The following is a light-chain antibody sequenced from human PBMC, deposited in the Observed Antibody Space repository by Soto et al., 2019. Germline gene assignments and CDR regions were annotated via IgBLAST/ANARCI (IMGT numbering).Light chain of an antibody. CDR3: QQYIIYPYT. V-gene: IGKV1-5*01. Sequence: GDRVTITCRASQTTNTWLAWYQQKPGTAPKLLIYDASSLEGGVPSRFSASVSGTEFTLTISSLQPDDLATYYCQQYIIYPYTFGQGTKVEIK. J-gene: IGKJ2*01. CDR2: DAS. CDR1: QTTNTW.